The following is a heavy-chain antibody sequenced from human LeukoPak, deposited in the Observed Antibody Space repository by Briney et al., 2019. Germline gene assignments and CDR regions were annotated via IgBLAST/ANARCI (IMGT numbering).Heavy chain of an antibody. CDR1: GGSFSGYY. J-gene: IGHJ4*02. CDR2: INHSGST. V-gene: IGHV4-34*01. CDR3: ASGVTTGVYYFDY. D-gene: IGHD4-23*01. Sequence: SETLSLTCAVYGGSFSGYYWSWIRQPPGKGLEWIGEINHSGSTNYNPSLKSRVTISVDTSKNQFSLKLSSVTAADTAVYYCASGVTTGVYYFDYRGQGTLVTVSS.